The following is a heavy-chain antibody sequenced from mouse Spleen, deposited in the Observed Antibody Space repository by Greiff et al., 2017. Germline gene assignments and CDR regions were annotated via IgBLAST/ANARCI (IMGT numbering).Heavy chain of an antibody. CDR1: GYTFTSYW. Sequence: VQLQQPGAELVKPGASVKMSCKASGYTFTSYWITWVKQRPGQGLEWIGDIYPGSGSTNYNEKFKSKATLTVDTSSSTAYMQLSSLTSEDSAVYYCARPAYYGNYVWYFDVWGAGTTVTVSS. V-gene: IGHV1-55*01. CDR2: IYPGSGST. D-gene: IGHD2-10*01. J-gene: IGHJ1*01. CDR3: ARPAYYGNYVWYFDV.